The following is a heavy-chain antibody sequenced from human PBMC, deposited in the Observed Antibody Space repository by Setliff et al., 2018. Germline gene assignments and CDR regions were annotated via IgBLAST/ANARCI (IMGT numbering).Heavy chain of an antibody. CDR1: GFSFRTFS. J-gene: IGHJ3*02. Sequence: GGSLRLSCAASGFSFRTFSMHWVRQAPGKGLEWVSSISPDSIHIYYADSVKGRFTISRDNARDPLYLHMNSLGAEDTAVYYCARSPANGGHDAFDIWGQGTMVTVSS. CDR3: ARSPANGGHDAFDI. D-gene: IGHD6-25*01. CDR2: ISPDSIHI. V-gene: IGHV3-21*01.